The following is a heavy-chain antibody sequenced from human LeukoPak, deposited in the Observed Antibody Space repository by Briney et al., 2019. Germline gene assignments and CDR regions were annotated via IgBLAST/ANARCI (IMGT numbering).Heavy chain of an antibody. Sequence: GGSLRLPCVDSGFTFSSYAMHWVRQAPGKGLEWVAVISYDGSNKNYADSVKGRFTISRDNAKNSLYLQMNSLRAEDTAVYYCAREAGATTYWYFDLWGRGTLVTVSS. CDR1: GFTFSSYA. D-gene: IGHD1-26*01. CDR2: ISYDGSNK. CDR3: AREAGATTYWYFDL. V-gene: IGHV3-30-3*01. J-gene: IGHJ2*01.